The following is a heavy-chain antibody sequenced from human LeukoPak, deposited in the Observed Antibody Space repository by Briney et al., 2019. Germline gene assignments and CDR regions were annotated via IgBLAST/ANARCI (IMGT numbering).Heavy chain of an antibody. CDR2: IYYSGRT. Sequence: SETLSLTCTVSGGSISSFYWNWIRLPPGKGLELIGYIYYSGRTNYNPSLKSRVTISVDSSKNQFSLKLSSVTAADTAMYYCASGAYGFLGRGNFDSWGQGTLVTVSS. D-gene: IGHD4-17*01. J-gene: IGHJ4*02. V-gene: IGHV4-59*01. CDR3: ASGAYGFLGRGNFDS. CDR1: GGSISSFY.